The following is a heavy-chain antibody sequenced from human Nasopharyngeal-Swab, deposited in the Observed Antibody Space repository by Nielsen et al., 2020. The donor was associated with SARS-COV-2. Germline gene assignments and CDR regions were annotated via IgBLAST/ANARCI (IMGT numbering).Heavy chain of an antibody. Sequence: GESLKISCAASGFTFSSYGMHWVRQAPGKGLEWVAVISYDGSNKYYADSVKGRFTISRDSSKNTLYLQMNSLRAEDTAVYYCARDTSVDIVLLYYGMDVWGQGTTVTVSS. V-gene: IGHV3-30*03. CDR1: GFTFSSYG. J-gene: IGHJ6*02. D-gene: IGHD5-12*01. CDR3: ARDTSVDIVLLYYGMDV. CDR2: ISYDGSNK.